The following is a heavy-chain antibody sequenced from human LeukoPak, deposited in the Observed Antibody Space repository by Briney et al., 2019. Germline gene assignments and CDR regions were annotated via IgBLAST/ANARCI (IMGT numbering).Heavy chain of an antibody. D-gene: IGHD4-17*01. Sequence: SETLSLTCTVSGGSISSSSYYWGWIRHPPGKGLEWIGSIYYSGSTYYNPSLKSRVTISVDTSKNQFSLKVSSVTAADTAVYYCARHPPHEYGAKRGGNYFDYWGQGTLVTVSS. CDR3: ARHPPHEYGAKRGGNYFDY. J-gene: IGHJ4*02. CDR2: IYYSGST. CDR1: GGSISSSSYY. V-gene: IGHV4-39*01.